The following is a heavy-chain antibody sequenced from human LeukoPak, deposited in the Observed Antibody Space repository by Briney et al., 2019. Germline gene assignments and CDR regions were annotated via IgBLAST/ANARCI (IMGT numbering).Heavy chain of an antibody. CDR3: ARDYKYAFDN. Sequence: PGGSLRLSCAASGFTFSDYSMYWVRQAPGKGLEWISYIGISSGNTKYADSVKGRFTISGDKAKNSLYLQMNSLRVEDTAVYYCARDYKYAFDNWGQGTLVTVSS. CDR2: IGISSGNT. D-gene: IGHD5-24*01. CDR1: GFTFSDYS. V-gene: IGHV3-48*01. J-gene: IGHJ4*02.